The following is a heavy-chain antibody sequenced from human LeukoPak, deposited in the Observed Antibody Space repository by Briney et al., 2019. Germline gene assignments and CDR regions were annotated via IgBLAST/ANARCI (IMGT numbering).Heavy chain of an antibody. CDR2: IWYDGSNK. D-gene: IGHD2-21*02. V-gene: IGHV3-33*06. Sequence: PGGSLRLSCAASGFTFSSYGMHWVRQAPGKGLEWVAVIWYDGSNKYYADSVKGRFTISRDNSKNTLYLQMDSLRAEDTALYFCAKALLVMVTATRYDAWGQGTLVTVSS. J-gene: IGHJ5*02. CDR1: GFTFSSYG. CDR3: AKALLVMVTATRYDA.